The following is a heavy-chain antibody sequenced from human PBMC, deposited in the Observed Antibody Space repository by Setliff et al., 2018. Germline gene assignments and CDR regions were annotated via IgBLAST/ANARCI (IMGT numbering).Heavy chain of an antibody. CDR3: AKDIVVVPAATFDFWSGSYYMDV. CDR2: ISSSSSYI. V-gene: IGHV3-21*01. D-gene: IGHD2-2*01. CDR1: GFTFSSYS. J-gene: IGHJ6*03. Sequence: GSLRLSCAASGFTFSSYSMNWVRQAPGKGLEWVSSISSSSSYIYYADSVKGRFTISRDNAKNSLYLQMNSLRAEDTAVYYCAKDIVVVPAATFDFWSGSYYMDVWGKGTTVTVSS.